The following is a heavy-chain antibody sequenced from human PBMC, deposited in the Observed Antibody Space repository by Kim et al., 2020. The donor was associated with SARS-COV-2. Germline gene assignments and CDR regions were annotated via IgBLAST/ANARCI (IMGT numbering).Heavy chain of an antibody. CDR3: ASKRLQLWSGGYYYGMDV. V-gene: IGHV4-34*01. CDR1: GGSFSGYY. Sequence: SETLSLTCAVYGGSFSGYYWSWIRQPPGKGLEWIGEINHSGSTNYNPSLKSRVTISVDTSKNQFSLKLSSVTAADTAVYYCASKRLQLWSGGYYYGMDVWGQGTTVTVSS. D-gene: IGHD5-18*01. J-gene: IGHJ6*02. CDR2: INHSGST.